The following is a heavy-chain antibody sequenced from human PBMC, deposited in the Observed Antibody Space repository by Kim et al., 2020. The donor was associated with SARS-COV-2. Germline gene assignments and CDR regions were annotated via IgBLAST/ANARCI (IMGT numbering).Heavy chain of an antibody. CDR2: IYYSGST. CDR1: GGSVSSGSYY. Sequence: SETLSLTCTVSGGSVSSGSYYWSWIRQPPGKGLEWIGYIYYSGSTNYNPSLKSRVTISVDTSKKQFSLKLSSVTAADTAVYYCARDELGGIDYWGQGTLVTVSS. CDR3: ARDELGGIDY. D-gene: IGHD3-16*01. J-gene: IGHJ4*02. V-gene: IGHV4-61*01.